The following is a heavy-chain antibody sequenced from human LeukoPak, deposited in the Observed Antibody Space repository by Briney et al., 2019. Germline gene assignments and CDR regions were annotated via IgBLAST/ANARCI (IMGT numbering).Heavy chain of an antibody. CDR2: IYYSGST. J-gene: IGHJ6*03. D-gene: IGHD6-19*01. CDR3: ARYLYRFSGVGNMDV. V-gene: IGHV4-39*07. Sequence: PSETLSLTCTVSGGSISSSSYYWGWIRQPPGKGLEWIGSIYYSGSTYYNPSLKSRVTISVDTSKNQFSLKLSSVTAADTAVYYCARYLYRFSGVGNMDVWGKGTTVTVSS. CDR1: GGSISSSSYY.